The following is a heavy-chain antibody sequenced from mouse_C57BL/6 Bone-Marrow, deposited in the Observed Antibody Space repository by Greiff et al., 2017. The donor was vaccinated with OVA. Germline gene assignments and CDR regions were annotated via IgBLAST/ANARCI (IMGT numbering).Heavy chain of an antibody. Sequence: QVQLQQSGPELVKPGASVKISCKASGYSFTSYYIHWVKQRPGQGLEWIGWIYPGSGNTKYNEKFKGKATLTADTSSSTAYMQLSSLTSEDSAVYYCAFTVVASYWYFDVWGTGTTVTVSS. CDR3: AFTVVASYWYFDV. CDR2: IYPGSGNT. V-gene: IGHV1-66*01. CDR1: GYSFTSYY. D-gene: IGHD1-1*01. J-gene: IGHJ1*03.